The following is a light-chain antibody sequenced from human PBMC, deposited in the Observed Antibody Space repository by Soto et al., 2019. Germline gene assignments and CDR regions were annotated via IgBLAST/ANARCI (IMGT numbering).Light chain of an antibody. CDR3: AAWDDSLNSPRML. J-gene: IGLJ2*01. Sequence: QSALTQPPSVSATPGQMVTISCSGTYSNIGSNTVAWYQRLPGAAPKLLIYSNDERPSGVPDRFSGSKSGSSASLAISGLQSEDEADYYCAAWDDSLNSPRMLFGGGTKVTVL. V-gene: IGLV1-44*01. CDR1: YSNIGSNT. CDR2: SND.